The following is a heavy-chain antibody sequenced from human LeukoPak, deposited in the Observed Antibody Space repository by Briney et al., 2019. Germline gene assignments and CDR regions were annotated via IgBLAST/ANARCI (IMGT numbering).Heavy chain of an antibody. CDR1: GFTFSSYG. CDR3: ARVSGGLRSGFDY. V-gene: IGHV3-33*08. CDR2: IWYDGSNK. Sequence: TGGSLRLSCAASGFTFSSYGMHWVRQAPGKGLEWVAVIWYDGSNKYYADSVKGRFTISRDNSKNTLYLQMNSLRAEDTAVYYCARVSGGLRSGFDYWGQGTLVTVSS. J-gene: IGHJ4*02. D-gene: IGHD2-15*01.